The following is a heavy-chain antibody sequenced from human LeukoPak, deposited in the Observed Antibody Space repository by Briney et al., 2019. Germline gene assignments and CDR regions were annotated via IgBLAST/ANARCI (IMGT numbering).Heavy chain of an antibody. CDR3: AKDLISSSGWYALFDY. CDR2: ISGSGGST. Sequence: GGSLRLSCAASGFTFSSYAMSWVRQAPGKGLEGVSAISGSGGSTYYADSVKGRFTISRDNSKNTLYLQMNSLRAEDTAVYYCAKDLISSSGWYALFDYWGQGTLVTVSS. CDR1: GFTFSSYA. J-gene: IGHJ4*02. V-gene: IGHV3-23*01. D-gene: IGHD6-19*01.